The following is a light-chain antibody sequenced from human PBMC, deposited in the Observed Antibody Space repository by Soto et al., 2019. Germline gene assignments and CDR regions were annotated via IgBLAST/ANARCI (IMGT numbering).Light chain of an antibody. CDR1: QGIRND. V-gene: IGKV1-6*01. J-gene: IGKJ1*01. CDR2: AAS. Sequence: AIQMTQSPSSLSASVGDRVTITCRASQGIRNDLGWYQQKPGKAPKLLIYAASSLQSGVPSRFSGSGSGTDFTLTISSLQPEDFATYYCQQYGSSPPWTFGQGTKVEIK. CDR3: QQYGSSPPWT.